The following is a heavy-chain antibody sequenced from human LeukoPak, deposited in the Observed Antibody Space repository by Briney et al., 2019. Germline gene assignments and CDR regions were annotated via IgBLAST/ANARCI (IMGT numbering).Heavy chain of an antibody. Sequence: GGSLRLSCAASGFTFSSYWMSWVRQAPGKGPEWEANIKQDGGEIYYVDSVKGRFTISRDNAKNSLYLQMNSLRAEDTAVYYCARDKKVGATNFDYWGQGTLVTVSS. CDR2: IKQDGGEI. J-gene: IGHJ4*02. CDR3: ARDKKVGATNFDY. D-gene: IGHD1-26*01. CDR1: GFTFSSYW. V-gene: IGHV3-7*01.